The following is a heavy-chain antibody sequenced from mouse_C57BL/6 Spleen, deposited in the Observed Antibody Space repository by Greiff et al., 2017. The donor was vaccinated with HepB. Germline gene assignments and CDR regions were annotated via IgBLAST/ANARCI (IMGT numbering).Heavy chain of an antibody. CDR3: ARENGRGFAY. V-gene: IGHV5-4*01. J-gene: IGHJ3*01. CDR1: GFTFSSYA. Sequence: EVKLVESGGGLVKPGGSLKLSCAASGFTFSSYAMSWVRQTPEKRLEWVATISDGGSYTYYPDNVKGRFTISRDNAKNNLYLQMSHLKSEDTAMYYCARENGRGFAYWGQGTLVTVSA. CDR2: ISDGGSYT. D-gene: IGHD1-1*02.